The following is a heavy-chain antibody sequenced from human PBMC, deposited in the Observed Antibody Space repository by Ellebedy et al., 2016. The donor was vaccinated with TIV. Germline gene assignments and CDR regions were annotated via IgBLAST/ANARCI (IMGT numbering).Heavy chain of an antibody. V-gene: IGHV3-9*01. CDR3: ARDSRVLTDWRYYAMDV. D-gene: IGHD2-15*01. J-gene: IGHJ6*02. CDR2: LTANRDSI. Sequence: SLKISCAASGFTFGDYVMHWVRQAPGKGLEWVSGLTANRDSITYGDSVKGRFTISRDNSKNTLYLQVNSLRAEDTAVYYCARDSRVLTDWRYYAMDVWGQGTTVTVSS. CDR1: GFTFGDYV.